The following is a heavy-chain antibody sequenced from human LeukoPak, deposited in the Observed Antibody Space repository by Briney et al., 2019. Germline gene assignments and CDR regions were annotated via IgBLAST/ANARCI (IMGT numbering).Heavy chain of an antibody. CDR1: GFTFSSYG. V-gene: IGHV3-33*01. CDR2: IWYDGSNE. D-gene: IGHD3-22*01. Sequence: GGSLRLSCAASGFTFSSYGMHWVRQASGKGLEWVAVIWYDGSNEYYADSVKGRFTISIDNSKNTLYLQMNSLRAEDTAVYYCTAGGWYDDSSGYYRVVYWGQGTLVTVSS. CDR3: TAGGWYDDSSGYYRVVY. J-gene: IGHJ4*02.